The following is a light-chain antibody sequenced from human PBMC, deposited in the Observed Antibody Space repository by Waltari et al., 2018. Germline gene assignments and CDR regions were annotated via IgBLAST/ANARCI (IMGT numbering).Light chain of an antibody. CDR3: SSFTISTTGI. Sequence: SALTQPDSVSGSPGQSITISCSGISSDSGGYNYVSWYQQHPGEAPKLIIYDVTNRPSGVSDRFSGSKSGSSASLTISGLQPDDEADYYCSSFTISTTGIFGGGTKLTVL. J-gene: IGLJ2*01. V-gene: IGLV2-14*03. CDR2: DVT. CDR1: SSDSGGYNY.